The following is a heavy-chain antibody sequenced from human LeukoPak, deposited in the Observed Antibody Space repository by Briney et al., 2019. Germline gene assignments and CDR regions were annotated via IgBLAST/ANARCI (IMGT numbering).Heavy chain of an antibody. V-gene: IGHV1-8*02. J-gene: IGHJ3*02. CDR3: ARGAWFGEPNDAFDI. CDR2: MNPNSGNT. CDR1: GYTFTGYY. Sequence: ASVKVSCKASGYTFTGYYMHWVRQAPGQGLEWMGWMNPNSGNTGYAQKFQGRVTMTRNTSISTAYMELSSLRSEDTAVYYCARGAWFGEPNDAFDIWGQGTMVTVSS. D-gene: IGHD3-10*01.